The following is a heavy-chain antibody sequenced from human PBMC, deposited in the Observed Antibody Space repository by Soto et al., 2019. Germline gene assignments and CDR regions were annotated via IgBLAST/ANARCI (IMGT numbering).Heavy chain of an antibody. CDR1: KFPFTDFA. J-gene: IGHJ4*02. V-gene: IGHV3-23*01. CDR3: AKDLDPITATTFDF. Sequence: EVHLLESGGGLVQPGGSLRLSCVASKFPFTDFAMNWVRQAPGKGLEWVSAVSGRGDTTYYADSVNERFTISSDNSQNIVFLQMHSLRAEYTGVYYCAKDLDPITATTFDFWGQGTLVTVSS. CDR2: VSGRGDTT. D-gene: IGHD1-7*01.